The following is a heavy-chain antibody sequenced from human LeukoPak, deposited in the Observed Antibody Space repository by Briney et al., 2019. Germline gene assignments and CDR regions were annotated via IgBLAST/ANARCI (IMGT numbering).Heavy chain of an antibody. V-gene: IGHV4-39*07. D-gene: IGHD3-10*01. CDR1: GGSISSSSYY. J-gene: IGHJ4*02. CDR3: ARLHPHSNYYGSRYPRLGNLYFDY. CDR2: IYYSGST. Sequence: KTSETLSLTCTVSGGSISSSSYYWGWIRQPPGKGLEWIGSIYYSGSTYYNPSLKSRVTISVDTSKNQFSLKLSSVTAADTAVYYCARLHPHSNYYGSRYPRLGNLYFDYWGQGTLVTVSS.